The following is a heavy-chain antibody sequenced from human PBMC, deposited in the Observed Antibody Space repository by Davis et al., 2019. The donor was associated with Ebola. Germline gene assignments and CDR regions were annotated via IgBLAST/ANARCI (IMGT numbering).Heavy chain of an antibody. D-gene: IGHD3-10*01. V-gene: IGHV4-34*01. CDR2: INHSGST. CDR3: ARGRLRLLWFGALDP. Sequence: MPSETLSLTCAVYGGSFSGYYWSWIRQPPGKGLEWIGEINHSGSTNYNPSLKSRVTISVDTSKNQFSLKLSSVTAADTAVYYCARGRLRLLWFGALDPWGQGTLVTVSS. CDR1: GGSFSGYY. J-gene: IGHJ5*02.